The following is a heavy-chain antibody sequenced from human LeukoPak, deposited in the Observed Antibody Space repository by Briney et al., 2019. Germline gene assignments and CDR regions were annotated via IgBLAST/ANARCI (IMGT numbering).Heavy chain of an antibody. D-gene: IGHD2-2*01. CDR3: ARVDIVVVPAAYLFDY. CDR2: INPNSGGT. Sequence: GASVKVSCKASGYTFTGYYMHWVRQAPGQGLEWMGWINPNSGGTNYAQKFQGRVTMTRDTSISTAYMELSRLRSDDTAVYYCARVDIVVVPAAYLFDYWGQGTLVTVSS. J-gene: IGHJ4*02. V-gene: IGHV1-2*02. CDR1: GYTFTGYY.